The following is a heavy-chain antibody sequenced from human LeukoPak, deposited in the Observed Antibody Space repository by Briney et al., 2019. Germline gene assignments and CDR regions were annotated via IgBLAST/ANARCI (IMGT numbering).Heavy chain of an antibody. J-gene: IGHJ4*02. D-gene: IGHD6-6*01. V-gene: IGHV4-34*01. CDR3: ARGLYSSSPMSDY. CDR2: INHSGST. CDR1: GGSFSGYY. Sequence: SETLSLTCAVCGGSFSGYYWSWIRQPPGKGLEWIGEINHSGSTNYNPSLKSRVTISVDTSKNQFSLKLSSVTAADTAVYYCARGLYSSSPMSDYWGQGTLVTVSS.